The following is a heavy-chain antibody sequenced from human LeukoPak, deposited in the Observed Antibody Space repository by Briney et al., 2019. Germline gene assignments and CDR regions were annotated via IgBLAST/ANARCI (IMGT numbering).Heavy chain of an antibody. CDR1: GGSFSSGSYY. J-gene: IGHJ4*02. D-gene: IGHD5-12*01. V-gene: IGHV4-61*01. CDR3: ARESGYDFLDY. CDR2: IYYSGST. Sequence: SETLSLTCTVSGGSFSSGSYYWSWIRQPPGTGLEWIGYIYYSGSTNYNPSLKSRVTISVDTSKNQFSLKLSSVTAADTAVYYCARESGYDFLDYWGQGTLVTVSS.